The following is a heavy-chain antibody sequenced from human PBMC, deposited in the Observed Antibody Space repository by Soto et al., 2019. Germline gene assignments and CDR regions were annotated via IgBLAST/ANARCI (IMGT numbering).Heavy chain of an antibody. D-gene: IGHD4-17*01. J-gene: IGHJ5*02. CDR2: AYYRSKWYN. V-gene: IGHV6-1*01. Sequence: SQTLSLTCVISGDSVSSNSSAWNWIRQSPSRGLEWLGRAYYRSKWYNDYAVSVKSRITINPDTSKNQFSLQLNSVTPEDTAVYYCAKGDYANNWIDPWGQGTLVTVSS. CDR1: GDSVSSNSSA. CDR3: AKGDYANNWIDP.